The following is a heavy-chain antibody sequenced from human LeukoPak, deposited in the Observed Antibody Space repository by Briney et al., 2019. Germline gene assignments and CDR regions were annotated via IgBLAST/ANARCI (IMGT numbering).Heavy chain of an antibody. J-gene: IGHJ6*02. CDR2: IYPGDSDT. Sequence: GESLKISCKGSGYSFTSYWIGWVRQMPGKGLEWMGIIYPGDSDTRYSSSFQGQVTISADKSISTAYLQWSSLKASDTAMYYCARQMVADYYDSSGYYYDPYYYYGMDVWGQGTTVTVSS. V-gene: IGHV5-51*01. D-gene: IGHD3-22*01. CDR3: ARQMVADYYDSSGYYYDPYYYYGMDV. CDR1: GYSFTSYW.